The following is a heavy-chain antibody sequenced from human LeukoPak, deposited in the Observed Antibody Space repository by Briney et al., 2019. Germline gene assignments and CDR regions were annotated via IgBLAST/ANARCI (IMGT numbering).Heavy chain of an antibody. CDR3: ARSWPNTSLKHLDV. J-gene: IGHJ6*02. V-gene: IGHV1-18*01. CDR1: GYTFTTYG. D-gene: IGHD2/OR15-2a*01. Sequence: GASVKVSCKASGYTFTTYGISWVRQAPGQGLEWMGWISAYNGYTNYAQKVQGRVAMTTDTSTSTGYMELRSLITDDTAVYYCARSWPNTSLKHLDVWGQGTTVTVSS. CDR2: ISAYNGYT.